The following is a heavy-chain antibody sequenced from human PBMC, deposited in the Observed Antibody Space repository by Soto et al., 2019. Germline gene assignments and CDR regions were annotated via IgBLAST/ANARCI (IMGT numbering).Heavy chain of an antibody. CDR1: GFTFSSYG. D-gene: IGHD3-10*01. V-gene: IGHV3-30*18. Sequence: GGSLRLSCAASGFTFSSYGMHWVRQAPGKGLEWVAVISYDGSNKYYADSVKGRFTISRDNSKNTLYLQMNSLRAEDTAVYYCAKDRGGPIDYWGQGTLVTVSS. J-gene: IGHJ4*02. CDR2: ISYDGSNK. CDR3: AKDRGGPIDY.